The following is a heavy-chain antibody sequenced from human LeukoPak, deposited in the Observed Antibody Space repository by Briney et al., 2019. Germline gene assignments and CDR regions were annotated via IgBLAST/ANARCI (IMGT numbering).Heavy chain of an antibody. Sequence: ASVKVSCKASGGTFSSYAISWVRQAPGQGLEWMGWVSAYNGNTNYAQKLQGRVTMTTDTSTSTAYMELRSLRSDDTAVYYCARDGYSRGDYWGQGTLVTVSS. D-gene: IGHD5-24*01. CDR1: GGTFSSYA. V-gene: IGHV1-18*01. CDR2: VSAYNGNT. J-gene: IGHJ4*02. CDR3: ARDGYSRGDY.